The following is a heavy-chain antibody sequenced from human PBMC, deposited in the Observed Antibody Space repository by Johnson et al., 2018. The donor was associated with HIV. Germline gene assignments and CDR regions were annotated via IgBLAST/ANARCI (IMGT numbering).Heavy chain of an antibody. Sequence: QVQLVESGGGVVQPGRSLRLSCAASGFTFSSYAMQWVRQAPGKGLEWVAVISYDGSNKYYADSVKGRFTISRDNSKNTLYLQMNSLRAEDTAVYYCARDRGRYGYAAFDIWGQGTMVTVSS. J-gene: IGHJ3*02. CDR2: ISYDGSNK. D-gene: IGHD5-18*01. CDR3: ARDRGRYGYAAFDI. CDR1: GFTFSSYA. V-gene: IGHV3-30-3*01.